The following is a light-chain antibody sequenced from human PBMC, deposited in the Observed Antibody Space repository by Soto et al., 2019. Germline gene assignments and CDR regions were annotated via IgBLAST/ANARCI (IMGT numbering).Light chain of an antibody. Sequence: EIVLTQSPGTLSLSPGERATLSCRTSQSVVSIYLAWYQHKPGQAPRLLIHGASNRATGIPDRFSGSGSGKELTLHIKKLEAEDFAVYYCQQYVNSPSRGFTFGPGTRVDIK. CDR2: GAS. CDR1: QSVVSIY. CDR3: QQYVNSPSRGFT. J-gene: IGKJ3*01. V-gene: IGKV3-20*01.